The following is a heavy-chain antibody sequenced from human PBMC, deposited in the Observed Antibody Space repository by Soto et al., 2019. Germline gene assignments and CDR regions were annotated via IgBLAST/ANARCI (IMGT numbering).Heavy chain of an antibody. Sequence: QVQLVESGGGVVQPGRSLRLSCAASGFTFSSYAMHWVRQAPGKGLEWVAVISYDGSNKYYADSVKGRFTISRDNSKNTLYLQMNSLRAEDTAVYYCARPPQGGRIAAAPGGYFQHWGQGTLVTVSS. D-gene: IGHD6-13*01. CDR3: ARPPQGGRIAAAPGGYFQH. V-gene: IGHV3-30-3*01. CDR1: GFTFSSYA. CDR2: ISYDGSNK. J-gene: IGHJ1*01.